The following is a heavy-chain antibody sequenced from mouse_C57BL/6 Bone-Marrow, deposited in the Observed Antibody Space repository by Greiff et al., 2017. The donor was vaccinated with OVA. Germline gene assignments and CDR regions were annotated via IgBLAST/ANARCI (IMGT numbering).Heavy chain of an antibody. CDR1: GYTFTTYP. V-gene: IGHV1-47*01. J-gene: IGHJ3*01. D-gene: IGHD2-4*01. Sequence: VQLMESGAELVKPGASVKMSCKASGYTFTTYPIEWMKQNHGKSLEWIGNFHPYNDDTKYNEKFKGKATLTVEKSSSTVYLELSRLTSDDSAVYYCARPGDYDEDWFAYWGQGTLVTVSA. CDR3: ARPGDYDEDWFAY. CDR2: FHPYNDDT.